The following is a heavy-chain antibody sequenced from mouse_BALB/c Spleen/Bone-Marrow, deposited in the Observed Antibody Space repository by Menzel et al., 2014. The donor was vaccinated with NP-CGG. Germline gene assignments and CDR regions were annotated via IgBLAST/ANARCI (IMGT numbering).Heavy chain of an antibody. D-gene: IGHD2-4*01. Sequence: SGAELVRPGASVKLSCKASGYTFTSYWINWVKQRPGQGLEWIGNIYPSDSYTNYNQKFKDKATLTVDKSSSAAYMQLSSPTSEDSAVYYCTRRGSTMSYFDYWGQGTTLTVSS. J-gene: IGHJ2*01. CDR2: IYPSDSYT. CDR3: TRRGSTMSYFDY. CDR1: GYTFTSYW. V-gene: IGHV1-69*02.